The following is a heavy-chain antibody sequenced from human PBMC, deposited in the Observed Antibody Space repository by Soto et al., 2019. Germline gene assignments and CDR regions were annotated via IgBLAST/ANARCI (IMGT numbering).Heavy chain of an antibody. CDR2: IWSDGSNK. CDR1: GFTFSSYG. V-gene: IGHV3-33*01. CDR3: ARAAIAARSLTTIDI. Sequence: GGSLRLSCAASGFTFSSYGMHWVRQAPGKGLEWVAVIWSDGSNKYYADSVKGRFTISRDNSKNTLYLQMNSLRAEDTAVYYCARAAIAARSLTTIDIWGQGTMVTVSS. J-gene: IGHJ3*02. D-gene: IGHD6-6*01.